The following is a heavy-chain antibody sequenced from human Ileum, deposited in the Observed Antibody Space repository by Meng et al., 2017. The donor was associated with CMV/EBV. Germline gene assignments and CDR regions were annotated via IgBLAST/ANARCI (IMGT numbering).Heavy chain of an antibody. CDR1: GGPISSSSKY. Sequence: RESAPGLRKSSKTLSHPCTVSGGPISSSSKYWGWIRQPPGKGLEWVGSIYYRGTTYYNPSLESRVTISIDTSNNQFSLKLSSVTAADTAVYYCVRDIPYGEYAFDYWGQGTLVTVSS. CDR3: VRDIPYGEYAFDY. CDR2: IYYRGTT. V-gene: IGHV4-39*07. D-gene: IGHD4-17*01. J-gene: IGHJ4*02.